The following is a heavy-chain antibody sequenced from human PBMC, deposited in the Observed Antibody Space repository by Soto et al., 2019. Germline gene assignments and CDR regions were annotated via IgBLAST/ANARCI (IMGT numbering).Heavy chain of an antibody. V-gene: IGHV1-69*01. CDR1: GGTFSSYA. CDR3: ARTPYCGGDCYSGTPYYYYGMDV. D-gene: IGHD2-21*02. CDR2: IIPIFGTA. J-gene: IGHJ6*02. Sequence: QVQLVQSGAEVKKPGSSVKVSCKASGGTFSSYAISWVRQAPGQGLEWMGGIIPIFGTANYAQKFQGRVTITADESTRTANMELRSLRYEDTAVYYCARTPYCGGDCYSGTPYYYYGMDVWGQGTTVTVSS.